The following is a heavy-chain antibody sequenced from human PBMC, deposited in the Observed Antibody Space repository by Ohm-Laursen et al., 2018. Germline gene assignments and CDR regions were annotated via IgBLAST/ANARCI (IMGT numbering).Heavy chain of an antibody. V-gene: IGHV3-33*01. CDR1: GFTFSSYG. D-gene: IGHD6-6*01. Sequence: SLRLSCAASGFTFSSYGMDWVRQAPGKGLEWVAVIWYDGSNKYYADSVKGRFTISRDDSKNMVYLQMNSLRAEDTAMYYCARGYSTSSVLDYWGQGTLVTVSS. CDR2: IWYDGSNK. CDR3: ARGYSTSSVLDY. J-gene: IGHJ4*02.